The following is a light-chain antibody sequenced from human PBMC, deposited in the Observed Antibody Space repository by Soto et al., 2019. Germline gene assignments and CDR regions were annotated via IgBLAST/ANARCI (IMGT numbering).Light chain of an antibody. Sequence: IQLTQSPSSLSASVGDRVTITCRASQGISSALAWYQQKPGKAPKLLIYDASNLETGVPSRFSGSGSGTDFTFTISSLQPEDIATYYCQQYDNLPLTLGGGTKVDIK. V-gene: IGKV1-33*01. CDR1: QGISSA. J-gene: IGKJ4*01. CDR2: DAS. CDR3: QQYDNLPLT.